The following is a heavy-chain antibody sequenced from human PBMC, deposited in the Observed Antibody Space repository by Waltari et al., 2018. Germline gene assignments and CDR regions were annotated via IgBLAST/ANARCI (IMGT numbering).Heavy chain of an antibody. CDR2: ISWNGGTI. J-gene: IGHJ4*02. CDR3: AKDMRLRGILITSVDF. Sequence: EVQLVESGGGLVQPGGSLRLSCAASGFPFDDFAMHWVRLVAGRGLEWVSAISWNGGTIAYADSVKGRFTISRDNTKSSLHLQMHSLRTEDTAVYYCAKDMRLRGILITSVDFWGQGIPVTVSS. D-gene: IGHD3-10*01. CDR1: GFPFDDFA. V-gene: IGHV3-9*01.